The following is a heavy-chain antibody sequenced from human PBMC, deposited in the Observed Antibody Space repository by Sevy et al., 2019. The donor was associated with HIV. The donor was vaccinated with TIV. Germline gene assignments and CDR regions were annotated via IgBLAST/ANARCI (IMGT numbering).Heavy chain of an antibody. CDR3: ARQAHGGNQLEY. CDR1: GYIFSSYW. Sequence: GESLKISCKGSGYIFSSYWIAWVRQMPGKGLEWMGIIYPGDSDTSYSPSFQGQVTISADKSISTAYLQWNSLKPSDTATYYCARQAHGGNQLEYWGQGTLVTVSS. J-gene: IGHJ4*02. D-gene: IGHD2-15*01. CDR2: IYPGDSDT. V-gene: IGHV5-51*01.